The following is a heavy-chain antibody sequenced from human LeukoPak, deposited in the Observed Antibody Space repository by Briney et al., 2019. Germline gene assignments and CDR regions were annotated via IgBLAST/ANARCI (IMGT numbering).Heavy chain of an antibody. CDR3: ARARYFDWHPFDY. CDR1: GYTFTGYY. J-gene: IGHJ4*02. CDR2: IIPIFGTA. D-gene: IGHD3-9*01. Sequence: GASVKVSCKASGYTFTGYYMHWVRQAPGQGLEWMGGIIPIFGTANYAQKFQGRVTITADESTSTAYMELSSLRSEDTAVYYCARARYFDWHPFDYWGQGTLVTVSS. V-gene: IGHV1-69*13.